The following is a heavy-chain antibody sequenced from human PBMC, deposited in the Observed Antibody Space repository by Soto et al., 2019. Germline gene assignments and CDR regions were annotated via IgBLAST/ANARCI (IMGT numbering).Heavy chain of an antibody. CDR2: ISGSGGST. J-gene: IGHJ4*02. CDR1: GFTFSSYA. CDR3: AKDQGPKPVPFDY. V-gene: IGHV3-23*01. Sequence: EVQLLESGGGLVQPGGSLRLSCAASGFTFSSYAMSWVRQAPGKGLEWVSAISGSGGSTYYADSVKGRFTISRDNTKNTLYLQMNSLRAEDTAVYYFAKDQGPKPVPFDYWGQGTLVTVSS. D-gene: IGHD4-17*01.